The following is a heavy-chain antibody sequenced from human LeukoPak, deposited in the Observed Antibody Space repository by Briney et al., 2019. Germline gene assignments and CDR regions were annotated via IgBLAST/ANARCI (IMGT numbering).Heavy chain of an antibody. CDR2: VNSRNTI. J-gene: IGHJ6*02. CDR3: VSGAAMDV. CDR1: GFTFSSSE. V-gene: IGHV3-48*03. Sequence: GGSLRPSCIGSGFTFSSSELNWVRQAPATGLEWLSFVNSRNTIYYLDSVKGRFTISRDNARNSLYLQMNSLRVEDTAVYYCVSGAAMDVWGQGTTVTVSS. D-gene: IGHD3-10*01.